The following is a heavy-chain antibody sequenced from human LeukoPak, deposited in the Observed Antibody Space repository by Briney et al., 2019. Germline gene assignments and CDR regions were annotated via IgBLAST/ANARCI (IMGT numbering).Heavy chain of an antibody. D-gene: IGHD6-13*01. Sequence: SVKVSCKASGGTFSSYAISWVRQAPGQGLEWMGGIIPIFGTANYAQKFQGRVTITADESTSTAYMELSSLRSEDTAVYYCARVQQQLVRSAFDIWGQGTMVTVSS. CDR2: IIPIFGTA. CDR1: GGTFSSYA. CDR3: ARVQQQLVRSAFDI. V-gene: IGHV1-69*13. J-gene: IGHJ3*02.